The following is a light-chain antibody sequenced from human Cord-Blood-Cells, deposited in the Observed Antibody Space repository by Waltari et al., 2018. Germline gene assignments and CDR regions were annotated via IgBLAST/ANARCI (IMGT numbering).Light chain of an antibody. V-gene: IGKV3-20*01. J-gene: IGKJ2*01. CDR2: GAS. Sequence: EIVLPQSPGPLSLSPGERATLSCRASQSVSSSYLAWYQQTPVQAPRLLIYGASSRATGIPDRFSGSGSGTDFTLTISRLEPEDFAVYYCQQYGSSPYTFGQGTKLEIK. CDR1: QSVSSSY. CDR3: QQYGSSPYT.